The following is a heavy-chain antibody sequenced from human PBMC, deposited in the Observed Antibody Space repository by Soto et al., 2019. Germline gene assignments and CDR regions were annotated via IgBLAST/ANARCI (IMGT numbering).Heavy chain of an antibody. V-gene: IGHV4-39*01. CDR2: IYYSGST. CDR3: ARYGDLQFDY. D-gene: IGHD4-17*01. J-gene: IGHJ4*02. CDR1: GGSISSSSYY. Sequence: SETLSLTCTVSGGSISSSSYYWGWIRQPPGKGLEWIGSIYYSGSTYYNPSLKSRVTISVDTSKNQFSLKLSSVTAADTAVYYCARYGDLQFDYWGQGTLVTVSS.